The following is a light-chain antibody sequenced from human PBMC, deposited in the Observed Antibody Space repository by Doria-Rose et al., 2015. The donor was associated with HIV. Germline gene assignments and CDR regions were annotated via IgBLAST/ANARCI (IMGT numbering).Light chain of an antibody. V-gene: IGKV3-20*01. CDR3: QQYGTSRGT. CDR1: QRVKSSY. J-gene: IGKJ5*01. CDR2: DAS. Sequence: TQSPGTLSLSPVERATLSCRASQRVKSSYLAWYQQQPGQAPRLLIYDASTRATGIPDRFSGSGSGTDFTLTISRLEPEDVAVYYCQQYGTSRGTFGQGTRLEIK.